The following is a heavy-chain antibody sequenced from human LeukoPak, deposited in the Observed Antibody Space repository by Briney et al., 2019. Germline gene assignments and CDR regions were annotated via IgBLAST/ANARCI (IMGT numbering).Heavy chain of an antibody. CDR3: ASLGSGSSPIVDFDY. D-gene: IGHD3-10*01. Sequence: ASVKVSCKASGYTFTNYYVHWVRQAPGQGLEWMGIIDPGGGGTTYAQKSQGRVNMTRDTSTSTVHMELSSLRYEDTAVYYCASLGSGSSPIVDFDYWGQGTLVTVSS. CDR2: IDPGGGGT. V-gene: IGHV1-46*01. J-gene: IGHJ4*02. CDR1: GYTFTNYY.